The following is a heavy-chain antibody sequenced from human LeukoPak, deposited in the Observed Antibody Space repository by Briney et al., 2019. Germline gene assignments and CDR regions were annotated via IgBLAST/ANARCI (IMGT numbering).Heavy chain of an antibody. CDR1: GGSFSGYY. CDR2: INHSGST. J-gene: IGHJ4*02. Sequence: SETLSLTCAVYGGSFSGYYCSWIRQPPGKGLEWIGEINHSGSTNYNPSLKSRVTISVDTSKNQFSLRLTSVTAADTAVYYCARQTGSGLFILPGGQGTLVTVSS. V-gene: IGHV4-34*01. D-gene: IGHD3/OR15-3a*01. CDR3: ARQTGSGLFILP.